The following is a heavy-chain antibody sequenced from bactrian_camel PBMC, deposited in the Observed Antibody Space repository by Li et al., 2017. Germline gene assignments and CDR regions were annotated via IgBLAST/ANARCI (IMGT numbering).Heavy chain of an antibody. CDR2: INSGGGST. V-gene: IGHV3S1*01. J-gene: IGHJ4*01. Sequence: VQLVESGGGLVQPGGSLRLSCAAPGFTFSSYAIYWVRQAPGKGLEWVSSINSGGGSTYYADSVKGRFTISRDNAKNTLYLQLNNLQTEDTAMYYCTKDLSRAGEVWWPQFDYWGQGTQVTVS. D-gene: IGHD7*01. CDR3: TKDLSRAGEVWWPQFDY. CDR1: GFTFSSYA.